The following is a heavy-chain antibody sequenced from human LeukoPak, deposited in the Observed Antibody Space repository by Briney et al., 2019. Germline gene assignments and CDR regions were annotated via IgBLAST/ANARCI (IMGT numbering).Heavy chain of an antibody. J-gene: IGHJ4*02. Sequence: GGSLRLSCAASGFTFSSYEMNWVRQAPGKGLEWVSYISSRATAIYYADSVKGRFTISRDNAKNSLYLQMNSLRAEDTAVYYCARGPGQWLVLYYFDYWGQGTLVTVSS. CDR1: GFTFSSYE. CDR3: ARGPGQWLVLYYFDY. V-gene: IGHV3-48*03. D-gene: IGHD6-19*01. CDR2: ISSRATAI.